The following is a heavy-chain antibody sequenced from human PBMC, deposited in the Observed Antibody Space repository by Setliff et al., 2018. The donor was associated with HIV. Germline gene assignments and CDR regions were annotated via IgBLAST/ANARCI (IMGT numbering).Heavy chain of an antibody. CDR3: ARTDCSSSSCMVNWLDP. Sequence: EASVKVSCKASGYNFTNYDINWVRQATGRGLEWMGWMNPNSGNTGYAKQFQGRVTMTRDTSISIAYLEVSSLTSEDTAVYYCARTDCSSSSCMVNWLDPWGQGTRVTVSS. CDR2: MNPNSGNT. CDR1: GYNFTNYD. J-gene: IGHJ5*02. D-gene: IGHD2-2*01. V-gene: IGHV1-8*02.